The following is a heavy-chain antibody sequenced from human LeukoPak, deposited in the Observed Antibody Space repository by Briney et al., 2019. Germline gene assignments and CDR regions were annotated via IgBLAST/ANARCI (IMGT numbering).Heavy chain of an antibody. J-gene: IGHJ6*02. Sequence: GGSLRLSCRTSGFTLGDHAMSWVRQAPGKGLEWVGFIRSVAYRGTTEYAASMKGRFTISRDDSKGVVHLQMNALKSEDTAVYYCSRGPIQLWVHNGMDVWGQGTTVTVSS. CDR1: GFTLGDHA. D-gene: IGHD5-18*01. CDR2: IRSVAYRGTT. CDR3: SRGPIQLWVHNGMDV. V-gene: IGHV3-49*04.